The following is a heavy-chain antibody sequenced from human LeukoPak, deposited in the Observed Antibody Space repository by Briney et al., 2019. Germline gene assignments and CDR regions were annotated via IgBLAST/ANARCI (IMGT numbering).Heavy chain of an antibody. CDR3: ARALPRGFRHMDV. CDR1: GFTFSSYS. CDR2: ISSSSSYI. Sequence: PGGSLRLSCAASGFTFSSYSMNWVRQAPGKGLECVSSISSSSSYIYYADSVKGRFTISRDNAKNSLYLKMNSLRAEDTAVYYCARALPRGFRHMDVWGKGTTVTVSS. J-gene: IGHJ6*03. V-gene: IGHV3-21*01. D-gene: IGHD5-12*01.